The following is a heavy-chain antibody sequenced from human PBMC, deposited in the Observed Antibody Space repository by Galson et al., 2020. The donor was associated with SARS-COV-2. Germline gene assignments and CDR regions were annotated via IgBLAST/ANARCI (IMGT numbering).Heavy chain of an antibody. CDR2: ITGSGTIT. CDR3: ARIPTGVSAKAGTGFDP. CDR1: GFTFTTYG. V-gene: IGHV3-23*01. J-gene: IGHJ5*02. Sequence: GGYLRLSCAASGFTFTTYGMGWVRQAPGEGLDWVSSITGSGTITYYAHSVRGRFTISRDNSNNALFLPMNSLRVEDTAIYYCARIPTGVSAKAGTGFDPWGQGTLVTVSS. D-gene: IGHD6-19*01.